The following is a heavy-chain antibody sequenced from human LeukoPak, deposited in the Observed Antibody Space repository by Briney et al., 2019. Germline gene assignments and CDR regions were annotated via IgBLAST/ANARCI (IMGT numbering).Heavy chain of an antibody. CDR2: STNKLNSYTT. CDR3: SRGGRRDEGYYGGFFDY. V-gene: IGHV3-72*01. J-gene: IGHJ4*02. CDR1: GFSLSDHY. Sequence: GGSLRLSCAASGFSLSDHYMDWVRQAPGKGLEWVGRSTNKLNSYTTQYAASVKGRFSISRDDSKNSLYLQMNSLKSEDTAVYYCSRGGRRDEGYYGGFFDYWGQGTLVTVSS. D-gene: IGHD4-17*01.